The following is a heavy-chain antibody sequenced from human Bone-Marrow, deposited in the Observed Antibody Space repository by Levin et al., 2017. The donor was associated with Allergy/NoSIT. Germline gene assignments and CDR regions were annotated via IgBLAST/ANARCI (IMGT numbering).Heavy chain of an antibody. V-gene: IGHV3-74*01. Sequence: LSLTCAASGFTFSNYWMHWVRQAPGKGLVWVSRSKYDGSSSTYADSVKGRFTISRDNAKNTLYLQMNSLRAEDTAVYFCARSDYADYWGQGTLVTVSS. CDR1: GFTFSNYW. CDR3: ARSDYADY. J-gene: IGHJ4*02. CDR2: SKYDGSSS.